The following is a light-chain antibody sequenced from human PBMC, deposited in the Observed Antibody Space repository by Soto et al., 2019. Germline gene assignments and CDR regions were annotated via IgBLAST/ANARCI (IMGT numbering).Light chain of an antibody. Sequence: QSVLTQSPSASASLGASVKLTCTLSSGHSSYAIAWHQQQPEKGPRYLMKLNSDGSHSKGDGIPDRFSGSSSGAERYLTISCLQSEDEADYYCQTWGPGFWVFGGGTKLTVL. CDR1: SGHSSYA. V-gene: IGLV4-69*01. CDR2: LNSDGSH. J-gene: IGLJ3*02. CDR3: QTWGPGFWV.